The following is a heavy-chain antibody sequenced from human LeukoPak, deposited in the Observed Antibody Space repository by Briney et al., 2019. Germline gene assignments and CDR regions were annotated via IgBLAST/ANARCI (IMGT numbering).Heavy chain of an antibody. CDR2: ISSSSSYI. CDR3: ARGNDYYDSSGYYY. V-gene: IGHV3-21*01. J-gene: IGHJ4*02. Sequence: PGGSLRLSCAASGFTFSHYSMNWVRQAPGKGLEWVSFISSSSSYICYADSVKGRFTISRDNAKNSLYLQVNSLRAEDTAVYYCARGNDYYDSSGYYYWGQGTLVTVSS. D-gene: IGHD3-22*01. CDR1: GFTFSHYS.